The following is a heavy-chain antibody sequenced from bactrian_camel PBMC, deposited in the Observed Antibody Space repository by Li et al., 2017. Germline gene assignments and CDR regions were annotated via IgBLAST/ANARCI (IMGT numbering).Heavy chain of an antibody. CDR1: YTQNSNW. CDR3: AATWVYGGCSNSPTAYTY. J-gene: IGHJ4*01. Sequence: HVQLVESGGGSAQAGGSLRLSCVGYTQNSNWLGWFRQVRGKEREAVAVKHRRSDSAYYDDSVKGRFTIWRDNAKNTLYLQMNSLKPEDTAMYYCAATWVYGGCSNSPTAYTYWGQGTQVTVS. V-gene: IGHV3S1*01. D-gene: IGHD6*01. CDR2: KHRRSDSA.